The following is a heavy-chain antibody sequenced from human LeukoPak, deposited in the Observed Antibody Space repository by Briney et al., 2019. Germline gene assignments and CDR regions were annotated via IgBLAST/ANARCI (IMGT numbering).Heavy chain of an antibody. CDR3: ARGMRAMVRGVSNWFDP. D-gene: IGHD3-10*01. CDR1: GYTFTSYG. V-gene: IGHV1-18*01. CDR2: ISAYNGNT. Sequence: GASVKVSCKASGYTFTSYGISWVRQAPGQGLEWMGWISAYNGNTNYAQKFQGRVTMTRDTSISTAYMELSRLRSDDTAVYYCARGMRAMVRGVSNWFDPWGQGTLVTVSS. J-gene: IGHJ5*02.